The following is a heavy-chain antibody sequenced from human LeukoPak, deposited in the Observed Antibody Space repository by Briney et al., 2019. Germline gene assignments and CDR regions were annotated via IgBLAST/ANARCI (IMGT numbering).Heavy chain of an antibody. V-gene: IGHV3-48*01. Sequence: SGGSLRLSCAASGFAFSGYSMNWVRQAPGKGLEWVSYISSSSSTIYYADSVKGRFTISRDNAKNSLYLQMNSLRAEDTAVYYCARVPREGYYDYWGQGTLVTVSS. CDR1: GFAFSGYS. J-gene: IGHJ4*02. CDR3: ARVPREGYYDY. CDR2: ISSSSSTI.